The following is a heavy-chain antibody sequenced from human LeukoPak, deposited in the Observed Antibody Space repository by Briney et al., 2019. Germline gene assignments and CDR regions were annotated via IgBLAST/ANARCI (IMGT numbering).Heavy chain of an antibody. Sequence: KPSETLSLTCTVSGGSISSYYWSWIRQPPGKGLEWIGYIYYSGSTKYKPSLKSRLTISVDTSKNQFSLKLSSVTAADTAVYYCARGRFLDAFDIWGQGTMVTVSS. CDR2: IYYSGST. V-gene: IGHV4-59*01. CDR1: GGSISSYY. CDR3: ARGRFLDAFDI. J-gene: IGHJ3*02. D-gene: IGHD3-3*01.